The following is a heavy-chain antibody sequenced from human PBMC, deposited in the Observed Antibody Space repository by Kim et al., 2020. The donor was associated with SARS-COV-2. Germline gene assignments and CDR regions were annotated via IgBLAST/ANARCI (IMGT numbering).Heavy chain of an antibody. D-gene: IGHD3-10*01. J-gene: IGHJ6*01. Sequence: GGSLRLSCAASGFTFSNAWMSWVRQAPGKGLEWVGRIKSKTDGGTTDYAAPAKGRFTISRDVSKNTLYRYINSLKTEDTAVYSCTTGPWELVLDFYYSG. CDR1: GFTFSNAW. V-gene: IGHV3-15*01. CDR3: TTGPWELVLDFYYSG. CDR2: IKSKTDGGTT.